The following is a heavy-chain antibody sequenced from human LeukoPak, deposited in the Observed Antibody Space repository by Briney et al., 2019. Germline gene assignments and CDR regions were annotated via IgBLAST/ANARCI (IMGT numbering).Heavy chain of an antibody. Sequence: ASVKVSCKASGYTFTSYAMHWVRQAPGQRLEWMGWINAGNGNTKYSQRFQGRVTITRDTSASTAYMELSSLRSEDTAVYYCARGVVVPAASSGEGDYWGQGTLVTVSS. CDR2: INAGNGNT. CDR1: GYTFTSYA. CDR3: ARGVVVPAASSGEGDY. D-gene: IGHD2-2*01. J-gene: IGHJ4*02. V-gene: IGHV1-3*01.